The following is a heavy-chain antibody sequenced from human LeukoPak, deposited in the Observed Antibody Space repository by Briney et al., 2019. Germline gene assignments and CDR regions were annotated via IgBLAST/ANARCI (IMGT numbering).Heavy chain of an antibody. CDR1: GFTFTNYA. D-gene: IGHD5-12*01. Sequence: RGSLRLSCAASGFTFTNYAMHWVRQAPGKGLEWVAIIGGDETTKYYAGPVRGRFTISRDNSKNTLYLQMSSLRGEDTAVYYCAKDLAGYGAFDYWGQGALVTVSS. J-gene: IGHJ4*02. V-gene: IGHV3-33*03. CDR3: AKDLAGYGAFDY. CDR2: IGGDETTK.